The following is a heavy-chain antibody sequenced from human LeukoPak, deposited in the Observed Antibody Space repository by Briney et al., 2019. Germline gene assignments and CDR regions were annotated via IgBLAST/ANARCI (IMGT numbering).Heavy chain of an antibody. CDR2: INAGNGNT. CDR3: ASEGCSSTSCYIYYYGMDV. V-gene: IGHV1-3*01. D-gene: IGHD2-2*01. J-gene: IGHJ6*02. Sequence: ASVKVSCTASGYTFTSYAMHWVRQAPGQRLEWMGWINAGNGNTKYSQKFQGRVTITRDTSASTAYMELSSLRSEDTAVYYCASEGCSSTSCYIYYYGMDVWGQGTTVTVSS. CDR1: GYTFTSYA.